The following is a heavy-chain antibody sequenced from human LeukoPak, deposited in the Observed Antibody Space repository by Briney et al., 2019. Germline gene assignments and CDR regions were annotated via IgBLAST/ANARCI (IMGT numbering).Heavy chain of an antibody. CDR2: INTNTGTP. Sequence: ASVKVSCKASGYTFSSYTLSWLRQAPGQGLEWMGWINTNTGTPTYAQGFTGRFVFSLDASVSTAYLQISSLKAEDTAVYYCARVAYSSSSNWFDPWGQGTLVTVSS. CDR1: GYTFSSYT. CDR3: ARVAYSSSSNWFDP. V-gene: IGHV7-4-1*02. D-gene: IGHD6-13*01. J-gene: IGHJ5*02.